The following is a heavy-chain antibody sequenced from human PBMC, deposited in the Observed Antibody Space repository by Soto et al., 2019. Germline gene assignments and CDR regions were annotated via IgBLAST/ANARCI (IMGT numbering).Heavy chain of an antibody. CDR2: FIPLFGTA. J-gene: IGHJ3*02. CDR3: ARDRVREYYSTSSYGSWAFDI. D-gene: IGHD6-6*01. V-gene: IGHV1-69*06. Sequence: QVQLVQSGAEVKKPGSSVKVSCKASGGTFSTYAINWVRQAPGQGLEWMGGFIPLFGTANYADKFQGRFTITADKSTSTAYMELNSLRSEDTAVYYCARDRVREYYSTSSYGSWAFDIWGQGTMVTVSS. CDR1: GGTFSTYA.